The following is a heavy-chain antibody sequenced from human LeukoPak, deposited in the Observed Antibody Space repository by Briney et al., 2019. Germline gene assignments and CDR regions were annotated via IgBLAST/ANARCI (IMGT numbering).Heavy chain of an antibody. CDR1: GFTFSSYE. CDR3: ARSMITFGGVIVPFDY. D-gene: IGHD3-16*02. CDR2: ISSSGSTI. Sequence: GGSLRLSCAASGFTFSSYEMNWVRQAPGKGLEWVSYISSSGSTIYYADSVKGRFTISRDNAKNSLYLQMNSLRAEDTAVYYCARSMITFGGVIVPFDYWGQGTLVAVSS. J-gene: IGHJ4*02. V-gene: IGHV3-48*03.